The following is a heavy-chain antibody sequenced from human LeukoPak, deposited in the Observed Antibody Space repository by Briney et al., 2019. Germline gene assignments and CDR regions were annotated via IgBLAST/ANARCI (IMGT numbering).Heavy chain of an antibody. J-gene: IGHJ3*02. CDR3: AKDRLDYGDYSGDAFDI. CDR1: GFTFDDYA. D-gene: IGHD4-17*01. CDR2: ISWNSGSI. V-gene: IGHV3-9*01. Sequence: GGSLRLSCAASGFTFDDYAMHWVRQAPGKGLEWVSGISWNSGSIGYADSVKGRFTISGDNAKNSLYLQMNSLRAEDTALYYCAKDRLDYGDYSGDAFDIWGQGTMVTVSS.